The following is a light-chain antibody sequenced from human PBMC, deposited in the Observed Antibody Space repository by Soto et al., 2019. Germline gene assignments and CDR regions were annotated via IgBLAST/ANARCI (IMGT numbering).Light chain of an antibody. CDR1: SSDIGAYNY. CDR2: DVN. J-gene: IGLJ2*01. Sequence: QSALTQPASVSGSPGQSITISCTGTSSDIGAYNYVSWYQQHPGKAPKLMIYDVNIRPSGVSNRFSGSKSGNTASLTISGLQAEDEADYYCTSWTTSTTMIFGGGTKLTGL. V-gene: IGLV2-14*03. CDR3: TSWTTSTTMI.